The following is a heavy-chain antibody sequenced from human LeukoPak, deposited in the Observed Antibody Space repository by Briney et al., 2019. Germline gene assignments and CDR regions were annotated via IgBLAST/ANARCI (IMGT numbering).Heavy chain of an antibody. CDR1: GGSISSYY. J-gene: IGHJ4*02. CDR2: IYYSGST. V-gene: IGHV4-59*01. Sequence: PSETLSLTCTVSGGSISSYYWSWIRQPPGKGLEWIGYIYYSGSTNYNPSLKSRVTISVDTSKNQFSLKLSSVTAADTAVYYCARGPAMDDSAPYYWGQGTLVTVSS. D-gene: IGHD1-1*01. CDR3: ARGPAMDDSAPYY.